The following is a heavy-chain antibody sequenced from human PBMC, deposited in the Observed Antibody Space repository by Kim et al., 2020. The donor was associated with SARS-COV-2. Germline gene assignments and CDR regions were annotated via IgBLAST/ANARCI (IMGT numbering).Heavy chain of an antibody. D-gene: IGHD6-19*01. CDR2: VTCDGSNK. CDR1: GFTFFSYA. CDR3: VRGDSGWYKGYCDY. Sequence: GGSLRLSCAASGFTFFSYAMNWVRQAPGKGLEWVAVVTCDGSNKYFADFVKGRFTISRDKSKNTLFLQMNSLRAEDTAVYYCVRGDSGWYKGYCDYWGQGTPVTVPA. J-gene: IGHJ4*02. V-gene: IGHV3-30*04.